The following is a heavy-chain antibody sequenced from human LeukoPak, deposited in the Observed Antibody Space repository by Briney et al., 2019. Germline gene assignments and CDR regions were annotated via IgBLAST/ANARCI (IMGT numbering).Heavy chain of an antibody. J-gene: IGHJ4*02. D-gene: IGHD3-10*02. V-gene: IGHV3-15*01. CDR3: TTDGSTMLSNTFDY. CDR1: GFTFSDAW. CDR2: IKSRNRGETV. Sequence: GGSLRLSCAASGFTFSDAWMNWVRLAPGKGLEWVGRIKSRNRGETVDYAAPVKGRFTISRDDSKTTVYLQMNSLKTEDTAIYYCTTDGSTMLSNTFDYWGQGTLVTVSS.